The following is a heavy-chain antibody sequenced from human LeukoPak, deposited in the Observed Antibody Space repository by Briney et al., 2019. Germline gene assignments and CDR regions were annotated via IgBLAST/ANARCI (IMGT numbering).Heavy chain of an antibody. J-gene: IGHJ5*02. D-gene: IGHD1-20*01. CDR2: IYYSGST. CDR3: ARTGITGTTWAAWFDP. V-gene: IGHV4-30-4*07. Sequence: SETLSLTCAVSGGSISSGGYSWSWIRQPPGKGLEWIGYIYYSGSTYYNPSLKSRLTISVDTSKNQFSLKLSSVTAADTAVYYCARTGITGTTWAAWFDPWGQGTLVTVSS. CDR1: GGSISSGGYS.